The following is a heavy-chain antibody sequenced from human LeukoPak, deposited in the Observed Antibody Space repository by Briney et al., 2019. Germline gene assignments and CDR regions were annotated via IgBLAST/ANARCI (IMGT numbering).Heavy chain of an antibody. CDR1: GYTFTGYY. J-gene: IGHJ4*02. V-gene: IGHV1-2*02. Sequence: ASVKVSCKASGYTFTGYYMHWVRQAPGQGLEWMGWINPNSGGTNYAQKFQGRVTMIRDTSISTAYMELRSLTSDDTAVYYCTRGSGSYFDYWGQGTLVTVSS. CDR3: TRGSGSYFDY. CDR2: INPNSGGT. D-gene: IGHD3-10*01.